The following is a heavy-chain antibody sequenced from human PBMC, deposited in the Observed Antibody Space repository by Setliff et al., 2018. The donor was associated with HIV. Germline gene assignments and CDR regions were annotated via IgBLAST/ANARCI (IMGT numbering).Heavy chain of an antibody. CDR1: GFTFSSYS. D-gene: IGHD6-13*01. V-gene: IGHV3-21*01. J-gene: IGHJ4*01. Sequence: PGGSLRLSCAASGFTFSSYSMNWVRQAPGKGLEWVSSISSSSYIYYADSVKGRFTISRDNAKISLFLQMNSLRAEDTAVYYCAKQVATAADYYFDCWGQGTLVTVSS. CDR2: ISSSSYI. CDR3: AKQVATAADYYFDC.